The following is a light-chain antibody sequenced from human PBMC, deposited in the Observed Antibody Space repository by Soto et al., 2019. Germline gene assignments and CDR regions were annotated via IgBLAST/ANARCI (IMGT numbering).Light chain of an antibody. J-gene: IGKJ4*01. CDR1: QSVSNN. V-gene: IGKV3D-15*01. CDR2: GAS. Sequence: EIVRTQSPATLSVSPGERATLSCRASQSVSNNYLAWYQQKPGQAPRLLIYGASNRATGIPDRFSGSGSGTEFTLPISSLQSDDYAVYYCQQYNNLPRTFGGGTKVDI. CDR3: QQYNNLPRT.